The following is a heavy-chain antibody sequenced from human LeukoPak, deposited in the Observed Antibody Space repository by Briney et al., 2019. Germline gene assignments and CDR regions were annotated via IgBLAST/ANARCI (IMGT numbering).Heavy chain of an antibody. D-gene: IGHD3-10*01. CDR2: IYYSGST. V-gene: IGHV4-31*03. CDR1: GGSISSGGYY. J-gene: IGHJ4*02. Sequence: SETLSLTCTVSGGSISSGGYYWSWIRQHPGKGLEWIGYIYYSGSTYYNPSLKSRVTISVDTSKNQFSLKLSSVTAADTAVYYCARVAVYGSGSYYNKGPFDYWGQGTLVTVSS. CDR3: ARVAVYGSGSYYNKGPFDY.